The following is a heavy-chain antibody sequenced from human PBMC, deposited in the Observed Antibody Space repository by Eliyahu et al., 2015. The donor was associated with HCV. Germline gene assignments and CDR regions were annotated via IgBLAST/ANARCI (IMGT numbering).Heavy chain of an antibody. J-gene: IGHJ4*02. V-gene: IGHV4-39*01. D-gene: IGHD3-10*01. CDR3: ARRRSGSGNSDY. Sequence: QLQLQESGPGLVRPSETLSLTCTVSGDSITNTYYSWVWIRQPPGKGLEWIGNIFHDWSTYYNPSLKSRVTISIDTSKNQFSLNLISVNAADTAVYYCARRRSGSGNSDYWGQGILVTVSS. CDR2: IFHDWST. CDR1: GDSITNTYYS.